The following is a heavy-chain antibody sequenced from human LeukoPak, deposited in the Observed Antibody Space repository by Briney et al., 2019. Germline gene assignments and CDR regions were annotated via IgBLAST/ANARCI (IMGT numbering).Heavy chain of an antibody. CDR3: ARDHCSSTSCYYYFDY. D-gene: IGHD2-2*01. J-gene: IGHJ4*02. V-gene: IGHV3-21*01. CDR2: ISSSSNYI. CDR1: GFTFSTYS. Sequence: GGSLRLSCAASGFTFSTYSMNWVRQAPGKGLEWVSSISSSSNYIYYADSVKGRFTISRGNAKNSLYLQMNSLRAEDTAVYYCARDHCSSTSCYYYFDYWGQGTLVTVSS.